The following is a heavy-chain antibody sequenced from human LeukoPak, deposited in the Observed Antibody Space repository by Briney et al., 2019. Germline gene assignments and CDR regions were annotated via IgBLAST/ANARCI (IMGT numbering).Heavy chain of an antibody. Sequence: GGSLRLSCAASGFTFSSYAMSWVRQAPGKGLEWVSAISGSGGSTYYADSVKGRFTISRDNSKNTLYLQMNSLRAEDTAVYYCAKGTPYYYDSSGYLGFDYWGQGTLVTVSS. D-gene: IGHD3-22*01. CDR3: AKGTPYYYDSSGYLGFDY. V-gene: IGHV3-23*01. CDR2: ISGSGGST. J-gene: IGHJ4*02. CDR1: GFTFSSYA.